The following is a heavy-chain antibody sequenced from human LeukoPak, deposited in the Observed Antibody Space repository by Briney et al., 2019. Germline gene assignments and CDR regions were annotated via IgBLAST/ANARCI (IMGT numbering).Heavy chain of an antibody. D-gene: IGHD3-3*01. Sequence: GGSLRLSCAASGFTFSSYAMSWVRQAPGKGLEWVSAVSGGGGSTYYADSVTGRFTISRDNPKSTLYLQMNSLRAEDTAVYYCAKSRSGYSPQYYFDYWGQGTLVTVSS. V-gene: IGHV3-23*01. CDR1: GFTFSSYA. CDR3: AKSRSGYSPQYYFDY. CDR2: VSGGGGST. J-gene: IGHJ4*02.